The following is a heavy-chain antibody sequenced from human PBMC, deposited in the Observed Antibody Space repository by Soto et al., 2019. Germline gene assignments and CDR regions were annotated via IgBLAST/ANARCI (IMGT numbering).Heavy chain of an antibody. CDR1: GYTFTAQY. Sequence: QAQLVQSGAEVKKPGASVKVSCQASGYTFTAQYLHWVRKAPGEGLEWMGWINPTTGATRYAQKFQGGVTMTGDTSMRTAYLEVRSLRPVDTAVSYCAKGDSSWVSWFEPWGQGTLVTLSS. CDR3: AKGDSSWVSWFEP. J-gene: IGHJ5*02. V-gene: IGHV1-2*02. D-gene: IGHD6-19*01. CDR2: INPTTGAT.